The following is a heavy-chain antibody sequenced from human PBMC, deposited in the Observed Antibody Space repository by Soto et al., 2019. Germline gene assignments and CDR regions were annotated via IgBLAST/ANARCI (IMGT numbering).Heavy chain of an antibody. V-gene: IGHV3-33*01. CDR3: ARSGGTTVTGLWHFDS. D-gene: IGHD4-17*01. J-gene: IGHJ4*02. Sequence: QVQLVESGGGVVQPGRSLRLSCETSGFTFNIYSMHWVRQPPSKGLEWLAAIWYDGTQKYYAESAKGRFTISRDNSKNTLYLDVNSLRAEDTAVYYCARSGGTTVTGLWHFDSWGQGTLVTVSS. CDR1: GFTFNIYS. CDR2: IWYDGTQK.